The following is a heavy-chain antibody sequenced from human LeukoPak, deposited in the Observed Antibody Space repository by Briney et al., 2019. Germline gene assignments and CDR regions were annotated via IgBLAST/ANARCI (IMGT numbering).Heavy chain of an antibody. CDR3: ARGPPVYGGSCYGY. J-gene: IGHJ4*02. Sequence: GASVKVSCKASGYTFTSYGISWVRQAPRQGLEWMGWISAYNGNTNYAQKLQGRVTMTTDTSTSTAYMERRSLRSDDTAVYYCARGPPVYGGSCYGYWGQGTLVTVSS. V-gene: IGHV1-18*01. CDR1: GYTFTSYG. CDR2: ISAYNGNT. D-gene: IGHD2-15*01.